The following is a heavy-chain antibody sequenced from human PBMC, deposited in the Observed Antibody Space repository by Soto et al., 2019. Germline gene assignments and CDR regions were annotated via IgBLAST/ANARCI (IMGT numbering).Heavy chain of an antibody. CDR3: AKVSANRLLWFGDPIYRMDV. Sequence: GGSLRLSCAASGFTFSSYAMSWVRQAPGKGLEWVSAISGSGGSTYYADSVKGRFTISRDNSKNTLYLQMNSLRAEDTAVYYCAKVSANRLLWFGDPIYRMDVWAQGTTVTVSS. CDR1: GFTFSSYA. J-gene: IGHJ6*02. V-gene: IGHV3-23*01. CDR2: ISGSGGST. D-gene: IGHD3-10*01.